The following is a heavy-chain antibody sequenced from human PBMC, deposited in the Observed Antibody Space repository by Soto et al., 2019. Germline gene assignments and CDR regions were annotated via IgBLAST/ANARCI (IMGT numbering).Heavy chain of an antibody. V-gene: IGHV4-34*01. D-gene: IGHD5-12*01. CDR3: ARARSRYSGYDYYYGMDV. Sequence: PSETLSLTCAVYGGSFSGYYWSWIRQPPGKGLEWIGEINHSGSTNYNPSLKSRVTISVDTSKNQFSLKLSSVTAADTAVYYCARARSRYSGYDYYYGMDVWGQGTTVTVSS. J-gene: IGHJ6*02. CDR1: GGSFSGYY. CDR2: INHSGST.